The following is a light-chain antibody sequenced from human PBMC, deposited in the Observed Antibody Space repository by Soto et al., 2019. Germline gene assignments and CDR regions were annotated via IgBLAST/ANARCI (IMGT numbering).Light chain of an antibody. CDR2: DAS. CDR3: QQYKRYQRT. Sequence: DIQMTQSPSTLSASVGDRVTITCRASQSISSWLAWYQQKQGKAPKLLIYDASSLESGVPSRFSGSGSGTEFTLTISSLQPDDFATYYCQQYKRYQRTFGPGTKGAI. J-gene: IGKJ3*01. V-gene: IGKV1-5*01. CDR1: QSISSW.